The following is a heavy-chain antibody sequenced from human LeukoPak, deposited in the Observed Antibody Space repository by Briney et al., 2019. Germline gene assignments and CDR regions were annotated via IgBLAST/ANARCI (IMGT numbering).Heavy chain of an antibody. V-gene: IGHV1-69*13. CDR2: IIPIFGTA. CDR1: GGTFSSYA. D-gene: IGHD3-10*01. J-gene: IGHJ5*02. Sequence: SVKVSCKASGGTFSSYAISWVRQAPGQGLEWMGGIIPIFGTANYAQKFQGRVTITADESTSTANMELSSLRSEDTAVYYCARELVRGLDWFDPWGQGTLVTVSS. CDR3: ARELVRGLDWFDP.